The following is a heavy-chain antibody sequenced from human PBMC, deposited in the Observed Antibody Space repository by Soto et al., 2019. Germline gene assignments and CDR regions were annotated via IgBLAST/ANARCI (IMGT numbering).Heavy chain of an antibody. D-gene: IGHD6-13*01. CDR2: ISAYNGNT. J-gene: IGHJ6*02. V-gene: IGHV1-18*01. CDR3: ARDRAIAAAGLYYYYYGMDV. CDR1: GYTFTSYG. Sequence: QVQLVQSGAEVKKPGASVKVSCKASGYTFTSYGISWVRQAPGQGLEWMGWISAYNGNTNYAQKLQGRVTMTTDTSXTTXYXALRSLRSDDTAVYYCARDRAIAAAGLYYYYYGMDVWGQGTTVTVSS.